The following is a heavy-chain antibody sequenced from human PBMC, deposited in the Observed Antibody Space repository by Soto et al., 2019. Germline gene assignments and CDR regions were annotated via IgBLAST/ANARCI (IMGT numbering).Heavy chain of an antibody. CDR2: ISTSNSNI. D-gene: IGHD6-13*01. CDR3: ARKATAVAGMDV. CDR1: GFTVSDSY. J-gene: IGHJ6*01. Sequence: LRLSFAASGFTVSDSYVGSIRRGPGKGLEWVSSISTSNSNIDYADSVKGRFTISRDNAKNSLYLQTNSLRAEDTAVYYCARKATAVAGMDVWGQGTTVTVSS. V-gene: IGHV3-11*06.